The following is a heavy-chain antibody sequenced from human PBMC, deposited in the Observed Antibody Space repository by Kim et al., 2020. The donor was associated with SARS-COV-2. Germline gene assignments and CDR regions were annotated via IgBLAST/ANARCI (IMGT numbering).Heavy chain of an antibody. J-gene: IGHJ4*02. Sequence: SETLSLTCAVYGGSFSGYYWSWIRQPPGKGLEWIGEINHSGSTNYNPSLKSRVTISVDTSKNQFSLKLSSVTAADTAVYYCARGRSSWYYYWGQGTLVTVSS. V-gene: IGHV4-34*01. D-gene: IGHD6-13*01. CDR1: GGSFSGYY. CDR3: ARGRSSWYYY. CDR2: INHSGST.